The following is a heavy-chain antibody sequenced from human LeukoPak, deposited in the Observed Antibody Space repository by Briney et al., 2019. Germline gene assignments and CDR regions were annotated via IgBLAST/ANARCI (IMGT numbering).Heavy chain of an antibody. D-gene: IGHD2-2*02. CDR3: AKDPGPAAIPHYMDV. CDR2: VRYDGSSG. Sequence: GGSLRLSCAASGFTFSSYGMHWVRQAPGKGLEWVAFVRYDGSSGYYADSVKGRFTISRDNSKNTPYLQMNSLRAEDTAVYYCAKDPGPAAIPHYMDVWGKGTTVTVSS. V-gene: IGHV3-30*02. CDR1: GFTFSSYG. J-gene: IGHJ6*03.